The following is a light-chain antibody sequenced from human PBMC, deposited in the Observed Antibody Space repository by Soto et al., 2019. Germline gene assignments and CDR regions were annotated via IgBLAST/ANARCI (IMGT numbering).Light chain of an antibody. V-gene: IGLV2-14*01. Sequence: QSALTQPASVSGSPGQSITISCTGTSSDVGGYNYVSWYQQHPGKAPKLMIYEVSNRPSGVSNRFSGSKSGNTASLTISGXXXXXXXXYYCSSYTSSSPLFGGGTKVTVL. CDR3: SSYTSSSPL. CDR1: SSDVGGYNY. J-gene: IGLJ3*02. CDR2: EVS.